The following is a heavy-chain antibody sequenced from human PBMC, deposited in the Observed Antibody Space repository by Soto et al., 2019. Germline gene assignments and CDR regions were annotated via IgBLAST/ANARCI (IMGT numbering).Heavy chain of an antibody. CDR3: ARGSSSWNYYYYYGMDV. CDR1: GFIFSSYT. Sequence: GSLRLSCAASGFIFSSYTMHWVRQAPGKGLEWVAVISYDGSNKYYADSVKGRFTISRDNSKNTLYLQMNSLRAEDTAVYYCARGSSSWNYYYYYGMDVWGQGTTVTVSS. J-gene: IGHJ6*02. D-gene: IGHD6-13*01. CDR2: ISYDGSNK. V-gene: IGHV3-30-3*01.